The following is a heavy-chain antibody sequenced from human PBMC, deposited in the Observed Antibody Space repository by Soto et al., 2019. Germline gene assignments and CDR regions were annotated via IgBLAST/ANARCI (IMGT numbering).Heavy chain of an antibody. CDR1: GFSLSTSGVG. Sequence: QITLKESGPPLVNPTQTLTLTCTFSGFSLSTSGVGVGWIRQPPGKALEWLALIYWDDDKRYSPSLKSRLTITKDTSKNQVVLTMTNMDPVDTATYYCAPRGVATIRRVSGAFDIWGQGTMVTVSS. V-gene: IGHV2-5*02. J-gene: IGHJ3*02. D-gene: IGHD5-12*01. CDR3: APRGVATIRRVSGAFDI. CDR2: IYWDDDK.